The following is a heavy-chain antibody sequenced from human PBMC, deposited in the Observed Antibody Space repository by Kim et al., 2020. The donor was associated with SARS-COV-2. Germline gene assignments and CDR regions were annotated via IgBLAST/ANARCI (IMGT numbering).Heavy chain of an antibody. J-gene: IGHJ4*02. D-gene: IGHD2-21*02. V-gene: IGHV3-30*02. CDR3: AKAYCGGDCWFPDY. Sequence: AASRTGRFTISRDNTKNTLYLQMNSLRAEDTAVYYCAKAYCGGDCWFPDYWGQGTLVTVSS.